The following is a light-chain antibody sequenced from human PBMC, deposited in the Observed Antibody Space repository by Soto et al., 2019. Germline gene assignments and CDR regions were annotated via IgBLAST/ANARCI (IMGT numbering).Light chain of an antibody. CDR1: QYINTR. CDR3: QQYGSSPPTWT. J-gene: IGKJ1*01. Sequence: EIVLTQSPATLSSFPGDRVTLSCRASQYINTRLAWYQHRPGQAPRLLIYDASNRATGIPARFSGSGSGTDFTLTISRLEPEDFTVYYCQQYGSSPPTWTFGQGTKVDIK. V-gene: IGKV3-20*01. CDR2: DAS.